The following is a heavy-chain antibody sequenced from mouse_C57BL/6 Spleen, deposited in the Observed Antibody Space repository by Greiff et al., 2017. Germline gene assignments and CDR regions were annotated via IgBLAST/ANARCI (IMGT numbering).Heavy chain of an antibody. CDR1: GFTFSDYY. D-gene: IGHD2-4*01. CDR3: ARDVDYGPMDY. CDR2: INYDGSST. J-gene: IGHJ4*01. Sequence: EVKLMESEGGLVQPGSSMKLSCTASGFTFSDYYMAWVRQVPEKGLEWVANINYDGSSTYYLDSLKSRFIISRDNAKNILYLQMSSLKSEDTATYYCARDVDYGPMDYWGQGTSVTVSS. V-gene: IGHV5-16*01.